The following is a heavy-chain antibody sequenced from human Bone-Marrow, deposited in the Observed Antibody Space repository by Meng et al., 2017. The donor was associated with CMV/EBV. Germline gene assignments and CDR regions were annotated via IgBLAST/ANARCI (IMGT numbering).Heavy chain of an antibody. D-gene: IGHD2-15*01. Sequence: GGSLRLSCAASGFTFSDYYMSWIRQAPGKGLEWVSYISSSGPTIYYADSVKGRFTISRDNAKNSLYLQMNSLRAEDTAVYYCARDKGYCSGGSCWEGAFDIWGQGTTVTVSS. CDR3: ARDKGYCSGGSCWEGAFDI. V-gene: IGHV3-11*01. J-gene: IGHJ3*02. CDR1: GFTFSDYY. CDR2: ISSSGPTI.